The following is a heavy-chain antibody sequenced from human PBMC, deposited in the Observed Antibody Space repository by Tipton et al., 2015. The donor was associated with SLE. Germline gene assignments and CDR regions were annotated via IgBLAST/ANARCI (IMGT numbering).Heavy chain of an antibody. Sequence: QLVQSGAEVKKPGSSVKVSCKASGGTFSSYASSWVRQAPGQGLEWMGGIIPIFGTANYAQKFQGRVTITADESTSTAYMELSSLRSEDTAVYYCAREAQQLVPEYYFDYWGQGTLVTVSS. CDR2: IIPIFGTA. J-gene: IGHJ4*02. CDR1: GGTFSSYA. D-gene: IGHD6-13*01. V-gene: IGHV1-69*01. CDR3: AREAQQLVPEYYFDY.